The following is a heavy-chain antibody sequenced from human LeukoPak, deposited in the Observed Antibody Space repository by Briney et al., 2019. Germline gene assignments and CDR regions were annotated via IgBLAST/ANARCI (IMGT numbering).Heavy chain of an antibody. V-gene: IGHV4-59*01. CDR3: ATLTGGDDAFDI. CDR1: GGSISSYY. J-gene: IGHJ3*02. Sequence: PSETLSLTCTVSGGSISSYYWSWIRQPPGKGLEWIGYIFYTGSTNYNPSPKSRVTISVLTSKNRFSLKLSSVTAADTAVYYCATLTGGDDAFDIWGQGTMF. CDR2: IFYTGST. D-gene: IGHD4-23*01.